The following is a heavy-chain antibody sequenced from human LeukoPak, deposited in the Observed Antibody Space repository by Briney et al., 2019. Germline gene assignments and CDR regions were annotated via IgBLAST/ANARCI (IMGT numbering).Heavy chain of an antibody. CDR2: IYYSGST. V-gene: IGHV4-39*01. CDR1: GGSSSSSSYY. CDR3: ARHGGYYYDSSGYYFDY. Sequence: SEALSLTCTVSGGSSSSSSYYWGWIRQPPGNGLDGIGSIYYSGSTYYNPSLKSRVTISVDTSKNQFSLKLSSVTAADTAVYYCARHGGYYYDSSGYYFDYWGQGTLVTVSS. J-gene: IGHJ4*02. D-gene: IGHD3-22*01.